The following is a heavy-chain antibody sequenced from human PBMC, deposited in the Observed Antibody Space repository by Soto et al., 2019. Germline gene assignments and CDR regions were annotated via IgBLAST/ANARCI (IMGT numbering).Heavy chain of an antibody. CDR1: GGSMSTYY. Sequence: SETLSLTCTVSGGSMSTYYWTWIRKLPGKGLEWIGYIFYTGTINYNPSLKSRVTISVDTSKNQFSLKLTSVTAADTAVYYCARASMTTIAMDVWGRGTTVTVSS. CDR3: ARASMTTIAMDV. D-gene: IGHD4-17*01. CDR2: IFYTGTI. J-gene: IGHJ6*02. V-gene: IGHV4-59*01.